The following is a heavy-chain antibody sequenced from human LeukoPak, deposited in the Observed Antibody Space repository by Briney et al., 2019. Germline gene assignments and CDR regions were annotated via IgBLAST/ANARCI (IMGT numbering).Heavy chain of an antibody. J-gene: IGHJ4*02. Sequence: GGSLRLSCAASGFTVKSNYLSLVPQAPGEGLEGVSTPYNTGNTHFPHSLKGRFSISSDNSKNTLFVQMNSLRADDTAVYYCARLTADGRLYFVDWGPGTLVTVSS. V-gene: IGHV3-53*01. D-gene: IGHD6-13*01. CDR1: GFTVKSNY. CDR2: PYNTGNT. CDR3: ARLTADGRLYFVD.